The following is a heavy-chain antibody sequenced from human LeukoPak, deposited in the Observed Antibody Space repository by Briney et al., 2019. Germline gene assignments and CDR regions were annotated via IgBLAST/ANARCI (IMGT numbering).Heavy chain of an antibody. V-gene: IGHV1-69*13. J-gene: IGHJ4*02. CDR2: IIPIFGTA. CDR3: ARASIAAAGTSDY. D-gene: IGHD6-13*01. Sequence: ASVKVSCKASGGTFSSYAISWVRQAPGQGLEWMGGIIPIFGTANYAQKFQGRVTITADESTGTAYMELSSLRSEDTAVYYRARASIAAAGTSDYWGQGTLVTVSS. CDR1: GGTFSSYA.